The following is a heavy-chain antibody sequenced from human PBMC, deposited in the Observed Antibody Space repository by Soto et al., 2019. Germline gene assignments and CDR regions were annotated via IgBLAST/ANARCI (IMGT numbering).Heavy chain of an antibody. CDR3: SREPNESYYFDY. D-gene: IGHD5-18*01. J-gene: IGHJ4*02. V-gene: IGHV1-46*04. CDR2: IRPSGGRT. CDR1: GSTFTNYY. Sequence: ASVKVSCKASGSTFTNYYIHWVRQAPGQGLEWLGIIRPSGGRTEYAQRLQGRVTMTRDTSTSTVYMELTSLTSEDTAVYYCSREPNESYYFDYWGQGTLVTVSS.